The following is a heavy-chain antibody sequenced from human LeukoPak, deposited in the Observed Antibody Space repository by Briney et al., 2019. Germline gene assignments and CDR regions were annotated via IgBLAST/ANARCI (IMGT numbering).Heavy chain of an antibody. CDR2: ISYDGSNE. Sequence: GGSLRLSCAASGFTFSSYGMHWVRQAPGKGLEWVTVISYDGSNEYFADSVKGRFTISRDNSKNTLYLQMSSLRAEDTAVYYCAKEEAADGDAFDIWGQGTMVTVSS. J-gene: IGHJ3*02. D-gene: IGHD6-13*01. V-gene: IGHV3-30*18. CDR1: GFTFSSYG. CDR3: AKEEAADGDAFDI.